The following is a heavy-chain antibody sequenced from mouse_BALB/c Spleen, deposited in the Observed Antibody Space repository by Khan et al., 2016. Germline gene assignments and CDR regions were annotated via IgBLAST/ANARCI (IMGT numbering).Heavy chain of an antibody. D-gene: IGHD2-4*01. J-gene: IGHJ2*01. V-gene: IGHV3-2*02. CDR1: GYSITSDYA. CDR2: ISYSDST. Sequence: EVQLQESGPGLVKPSQSLSLTCTVTGYSITSDYAWNWIRQFPGNKLEWMGYISYSDSTNYNPSLKSRISITRDTSKNQFFLQLNSVTTEDTATDDCARGMITTFDYWGQGTTLTVSS. CDR3: ARGMITTFDY.